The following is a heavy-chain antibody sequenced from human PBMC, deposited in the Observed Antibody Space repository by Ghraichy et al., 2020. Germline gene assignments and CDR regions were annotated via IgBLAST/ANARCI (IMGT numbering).Heavy chain of an antibody. V-gene: IGHV1-69*13. CDR1: GGTFSSYA. D-gene: IGHD3-22*01. CDR3: AREDYYDSSGYYLLVY. Sequence: SVKVSCKASGGTFSSYAISWVRQAPGQGLEWMGGIIPIFGTTNYAQKFQGRVTITADESTSTAYMQLSSLRSEDTAVYYCAREDYYDSSGYYLLVYWGQGTLVTVSS. J-gene: IGHJ4*02. CDR2: IIPIFGTT.